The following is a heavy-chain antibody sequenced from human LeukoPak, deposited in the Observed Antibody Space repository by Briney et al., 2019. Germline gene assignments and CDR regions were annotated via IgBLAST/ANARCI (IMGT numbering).Heavy chain of an antibody. CDR2: IYYSGSI. V-gene: IGHV4-39*01. D-gene: IGHD3-16*01. CDR1: GGSISSSSYY. J-gene: IGHJ4*02. CDR3: ARSPLWVHDY. Sequence: SETLSLTCTVSGGSISSSSYYWGWIRQPPGKGLEWIGSIYYSGSIYYNPSLKSRVTISVDTSKNQFSLKLSSVTAADTAVYYCARSPLWVHDYWGQGTLVTVSS.